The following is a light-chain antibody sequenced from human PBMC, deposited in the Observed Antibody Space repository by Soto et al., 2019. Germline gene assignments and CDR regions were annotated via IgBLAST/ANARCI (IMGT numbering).Light chain of an antibody. CDR3: QQYGTSPLT. V-gene: IGKV3-20*01. CDR1: QIVISNY. J-gene: IGKJ1*01. Sequence: EIVLTQSPGTLSLSPGERATLSCRASQIVISNYLAWYQQKPGQAPSLLIYGASARATGIPDRFAGSGSGTDFTLTISGLEPEDFAVYFCQQYGTSPLTFGQGTKVDI. CDR2: GAS.